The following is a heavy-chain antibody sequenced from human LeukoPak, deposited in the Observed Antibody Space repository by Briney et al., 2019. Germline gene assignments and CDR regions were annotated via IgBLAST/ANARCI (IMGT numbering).Heavy chain of an antibody. CDR2: INPSGGST. J-gene: IGHJ3*02. V-gene: IGHV1-46*01. CDR1: GYTFTSYY. Sequence: ASVQVSCKASGYTFTSYYMHWVRRATGQGLEWMGIINPSGGSTSYAQKFQGRVTMTRDTSTSTVYMELSSLRSEDTAVYYCARGAEMATIDDDAFDIWGQGTMVTVSS. CDR3: ARGAEMATIDDDAFDI. D-gene: IGHD5-24*01.